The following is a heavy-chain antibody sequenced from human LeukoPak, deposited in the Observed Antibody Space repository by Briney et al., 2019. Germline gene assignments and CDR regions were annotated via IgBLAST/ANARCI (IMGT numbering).Heavy chain of an antibody. CDR1: VGSISSGNR. J-gene: IGHJ6*02. CDR3: ATAPILRGEAGEQYKYGMDV. CDR2: VYHNGTP. V-gene: IGHV4-4*02. Sequence: SETLPLTCAVSVGSISSGNRWSWVRQSPGKGLEWIGEVYHNGTPNYNPSLKSRVTISADTFKNHFSLKLTSVTAADTAVYYCATAPILRGEAGEQYKYGMDVWGQGTTVIVSS. D-gene: IGHD2-2*02.